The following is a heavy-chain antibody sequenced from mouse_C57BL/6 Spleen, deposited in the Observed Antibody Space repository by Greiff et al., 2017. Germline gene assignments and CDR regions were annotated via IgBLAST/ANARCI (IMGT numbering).Heavy chain of an antibody. Sequence: EVQLVESGGGLVQPKGSLKLSCAASGFSFNTYAMNWVRQAPGKGLEWVARIRSKSNNYATYYADSVKDRFTISRDDSESMLYLQMNNLKTEDTAMYYCVRSPGGYFDYWGQGTTLTVSS. CDR2: IRSKSNNYAT. CDR3: VRSPGGYFDY. CDR1: GFSFNTYA. J-gene: IGHJ2*01. V-gene: IGHV10-1*01.